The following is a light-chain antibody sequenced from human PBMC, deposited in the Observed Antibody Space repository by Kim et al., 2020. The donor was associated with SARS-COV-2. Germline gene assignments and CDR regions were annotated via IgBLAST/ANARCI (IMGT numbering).Light chain of an antibody. J-gene: IGKJ1*01. CDR2: AAS. CDR1: QGIRNF. Sequence: ASVGDRVTITCRASQGIRNFLAWYQQKPGKAPKLLIYAASSLHCGVPSRFSGSGSGTEFTLIISSLQPEDVATYYCQKYNTDPCTFGQGTKVDIK. V-gene: IGKV1-27*01. CDR3: QKYNTDPCT.